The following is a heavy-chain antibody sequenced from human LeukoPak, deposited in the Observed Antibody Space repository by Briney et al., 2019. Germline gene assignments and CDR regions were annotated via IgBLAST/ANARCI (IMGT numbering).Heavy chain of an antibody. CDR3: ARDWPTVITDY. Sequence: ASVKVSCKTSGYTFTTHGISWVRRASGQGLEWMGWISTSKGDTKYAQKFKGRVTMTTDRSTSTAYMELRSLSSDDTAVYYCARDWPTVITDYWGQGTLVTVSS. CDR1: GYTFTTHG. CDR2: ISTSKGDT. J-gene: IGHJ4*02. D-gene: IGHD4-11*01. V-gene: IGHV1-18*01.